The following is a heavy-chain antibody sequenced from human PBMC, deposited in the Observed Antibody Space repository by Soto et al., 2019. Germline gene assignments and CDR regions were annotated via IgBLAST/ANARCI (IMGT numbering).Heavy chain of an antibody. CDR3: ARAAVARISSGPHLWFDY. D-gene: IGHD2-15*01. V-gene: IGHV1-69*13. CDR1: GGTFSSYA. Sequence: ASVKVSCKASGGTFSSYAISWVRQAPGQGLEWMGGIIPIFGTANYAQKFQGRVTITADESTSTAYMELSSLRSEDTAVYYCARAAVARISSGPHLWFDYWGQGTLVTVSS. J-gene: IGHJ4*02. CDR2: IIPIFGTA.